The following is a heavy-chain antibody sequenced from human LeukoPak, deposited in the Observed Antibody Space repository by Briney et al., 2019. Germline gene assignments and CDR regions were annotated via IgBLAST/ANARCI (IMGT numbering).Heavy chain of an antibody. CDR2: IQYDANNK. V-gene: IGHV3-30*02. D-gene: IGHD3-10*01. CDR1: GFTFSSYG. J-gene: IGHJ4*02. CDR3: AKDHGSGSFFYGLDY. Sequence: GGSLRLSCAASGFTFSSYGMHWVRQAPGKGLEWVAFIQYDANNKYYADSVKGRFTISRDNSKSTLYLQVNSLRAEDTAVYYCAKDHGSGSFFYGLDYWGQGSLVTVSS.